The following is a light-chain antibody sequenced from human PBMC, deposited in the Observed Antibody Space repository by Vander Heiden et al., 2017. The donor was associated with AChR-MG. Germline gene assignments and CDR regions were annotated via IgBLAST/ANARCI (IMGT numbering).Light chain of an antibody. CDR1: QSVSSNS. V-gene: IGKV3-20*01. J-gene: IGKJ4*01. CDR3: QQYGSSPVT. Sequence: EIVLTQSPGTLSLSPGESATLSCRASQSVSSNSLAWYQQKPGQAPRLLIYGTSSRATGIPDRFSGSGSGTDFTLTISRLEPEDFAVYYCQQYGSSPVTFGGGTKVEI. CDR2: GTS.